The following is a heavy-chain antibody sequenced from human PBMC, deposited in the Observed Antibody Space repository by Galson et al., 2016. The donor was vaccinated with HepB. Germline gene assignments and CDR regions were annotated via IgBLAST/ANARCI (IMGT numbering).Heavy chain of an antibody. CDR3: AKDRTSSNGWSPIDY. D-gene: IGHD6-19*01. V-gene: IGHV3-9*01. Sequence: SLRLSCAASGFTFGNYAMHWVRQAPGKGLEWVSGISCNGGSIDYADSVKGRFTITRDNAKNSLYLQMNSLGHEDTALYYCAKDRTSSNGWSPIDYWGQGNPVTVSS. J-gene: IGHJ4*02. CDR1: GFTFGNYA. CDR2: ISCNGGSI.